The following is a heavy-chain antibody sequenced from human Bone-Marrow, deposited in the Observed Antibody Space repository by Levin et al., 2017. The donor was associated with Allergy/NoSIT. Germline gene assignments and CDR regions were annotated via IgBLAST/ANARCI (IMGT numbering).Heavy chain of an antibody. CDR1: GYTFTGYY. CDR2: INPNSGGT. CDR3: ARAIGYSYPSLEYGMDV. J-gene: IGHJ6*02. Sequence: ASVKVSCKASGYTFTGYYMHWVRQAPGQGLEWMGWINPNSGGTNYAQKFQGWVTMTRDTSISTAYMELSRLRSDDTAVYYCARAIGYSYPSLEYGMDVWGQGTTVTVSS. V-gene: IGHV1-2*04. D-gene: IGHD5-18*01.